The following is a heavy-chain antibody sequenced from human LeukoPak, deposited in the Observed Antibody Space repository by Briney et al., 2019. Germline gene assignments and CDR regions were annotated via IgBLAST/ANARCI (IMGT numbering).Heavy chain of an antibody. CDR3: AKALLRFLESLGDP. V-gene: IGHV3-30*18. CDR2: ISYDGSNT. CDR1: GFTFSSYG. Sequence: GGSLRLSCAASGFTFSSYGMHWVRQAPGKGLEWVAVISYDGSNTYYADSVKGRFTISRDNSKNTLYLQMNSLRAEDTAVYYCAKALLRFLESLGDPWGQGTLVTVSS. D-gene: IGHD3-3*01. J-gene: IGHJ5*02.